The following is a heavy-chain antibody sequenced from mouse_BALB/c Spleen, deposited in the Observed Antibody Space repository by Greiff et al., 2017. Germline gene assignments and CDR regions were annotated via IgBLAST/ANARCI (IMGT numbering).Heavy chain of an antibody. Sequence: EVKVVESGGGLVQPGGSRKLSCAASGFTFSSFGMHWVRQAPEKGLEWVAYISSGSSTIYYADTVKGRFTISRDNPKNTLFLQMTSLRSEDTAMYYCARFYYGSSYEMDYWGQGTSVTVSS. V-gene: IGHV5-17*02. CDR3: ARFYYGSSYEMDY. D-gene: IGHD1-1*01. J-gene: IGHJ4*01. CDR2: ISSGSSTI. CDR1: GFTFSSFG.